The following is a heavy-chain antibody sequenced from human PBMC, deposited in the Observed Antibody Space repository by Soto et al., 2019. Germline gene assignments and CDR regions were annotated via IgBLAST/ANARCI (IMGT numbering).Heavy chain of an antibody. V-gene: IGHV3-9*01. CDR1: GFTFSSYA. D-gene: IGHD5-18*01. CDR3: ARDIGSHGYRYAPWFDP. Sequence: HPWGSLRLSCAASGFTFSSYAMSWVRQAPGKGLEWVSGIGWHSGGKNYADSVKGRFTISRDNAKNSLFLQMNSLRVEDTALYYCARDIGSHGYRYAPWFDPWGQGTLVTVSS. CDR2: IGWHSGGK. J-gene: IGHJ5*02.